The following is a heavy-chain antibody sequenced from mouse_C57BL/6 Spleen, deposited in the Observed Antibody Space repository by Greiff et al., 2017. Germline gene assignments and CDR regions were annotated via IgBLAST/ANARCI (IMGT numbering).Heavy chain of an antibody. CDR2: IHPNSGST. Sequence: QVQLQQPGAELVKPGASVKLSCKASGYTFTSYWMHWVKQRPGQGLEWIGMIHPNSGSTNYNEKFKSKATLTVDKSSSTAYMQLSSLTSEDSAVXYCAKGYYDYDGHFDYWGQGTTLTVSS. CDR1: GYTFTSYW. J-gene: IGHJ2*01. CDR3: AKGYYDYDGHFDY. V-gene: IGHV1-64*01. D-gene: IGHD2-4*01.